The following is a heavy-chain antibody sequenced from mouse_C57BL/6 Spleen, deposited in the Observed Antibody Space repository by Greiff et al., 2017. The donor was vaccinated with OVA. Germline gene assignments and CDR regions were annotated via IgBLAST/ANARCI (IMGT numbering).Heavy chain of an antibody. CDR3: TRGGKTVVAYDY. CDR1: GYTFTDYE. Sequence: QVQLQQSGAELVRPGASVTLSCKASGYTFTDYEMHWVKQTPVHGLEWIGAIDPETGGTAYNQKFKGKAILTADKSSSTAYMELRSLPSEDSAVYYCTRGGKTVVAYDYWGQGTTLTVSS. V-gene: IGHV1-15*01. CDR2: IDPETGGT. J-gene: IGHJ2*01. D-gene: IGHD1-1*01.